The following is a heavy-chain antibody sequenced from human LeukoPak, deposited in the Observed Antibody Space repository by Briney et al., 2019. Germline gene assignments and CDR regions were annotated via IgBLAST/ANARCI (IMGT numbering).Heavy chain of an antibody. CDR2: INHSGST. Sequence: SETLSLTCAVYGGSFSGYYWSWIRQPPGKGLEWIGEINHSGSTNYNPSLKSRVTISVDTSKNQFSLKLSAVTAADTAVYYCGRESVVATRRTFDYWGQGTLVTVSS. CDR1: GGSFSGYY. D-gene: IGHD2-21*01. V-gene: IGHV4-34*01. J-gene: IGHJ4*02. CDR3: GRESVVATRRTFDY.